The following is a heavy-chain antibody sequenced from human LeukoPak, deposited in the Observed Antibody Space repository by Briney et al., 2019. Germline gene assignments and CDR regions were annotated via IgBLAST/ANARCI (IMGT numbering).Heavy chain of an antibody. Sequence: ASVKVSCKASGYTFTSYAMHWVRQAPGQRLEWMGWINAGNGNTKYSQKFQGRVTITRDTSASTAYMELSSLRSEDTAVYYCARVISDCTNFNCFKGYFDYWGQGTPVTVSS. CDR1: GYTFTSYA. V-gene: IGHV1-3*01. CDR2: INAGNGNT. CDR3: ARVISDCTNFNCFKGYFDY. D-gene: IGHD2-8*01. J-gene: IGHJ4*01.